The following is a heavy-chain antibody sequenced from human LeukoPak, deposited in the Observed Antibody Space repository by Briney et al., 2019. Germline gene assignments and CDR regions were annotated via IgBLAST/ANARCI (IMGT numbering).Heavy chain of an antibody. J-gene: IGHJ6*03. D-gene: IGHD2-2*01. CDR2: MNPNSGNT. V-gene: IGHV1-8*03. CDR1: GYTFTSYD. Sequence: GSVKVSCKAPGYTFTSYDINWVRQATGQGLEWMGWMNPNSGNTGYAQKFQGRVTITRNTSISTAYMELSSLRSEDTAVYYCARTTVVPAAKDYYYYMDVWGKGTTVTVSS. CDR3: ARTTVVPAAKDYYYYMDV.